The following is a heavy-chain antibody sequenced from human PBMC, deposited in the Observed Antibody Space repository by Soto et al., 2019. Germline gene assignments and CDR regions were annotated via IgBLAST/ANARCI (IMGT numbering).Heavy chain of an antibody. D-gene: IGHD3-10*01. CDR1: GYTFTSYG. V-gene: IGHV1-18*04. J-gene: IGHJ3*02. CDR2: ISAYNGNT. Sequence: GASVKVSCKASGYTFTSYGISWLRQAPGQGLEWMGWISAYNGNTNYAQKLQGRVTMTTDTSTSTAYMELRSLRSDDTAVYYCARDLYGSGDSDAFDIWGQGTMVTVSS. CDR3: ARDLYGSGDSDAFDI.